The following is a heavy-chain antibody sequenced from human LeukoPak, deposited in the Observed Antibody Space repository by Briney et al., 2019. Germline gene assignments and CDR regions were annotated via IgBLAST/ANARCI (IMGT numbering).Heavy chain of an antibody. CDR2: IYYSGST. V-gene: IGHV4-59*08. CDR3: TRHMGLGYTYFYPYFDY. J-gene: IGHJ4*01. D-gene: IGHD1-1*01. CDR1: GGSISSYY. Sequence: SETLSLTCTVSGGSISSYYWSWIRQPPGKGLEWIGYIYYSGSTNYNPSLKRRVTISVDTSKSQFSLKLSSVTAADTAVYYCTRHMGLGYTYFYPYFDYWGQGTLVTVSS.